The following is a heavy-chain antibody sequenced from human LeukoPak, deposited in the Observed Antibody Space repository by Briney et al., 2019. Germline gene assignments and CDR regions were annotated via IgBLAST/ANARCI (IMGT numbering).Heavy chain of an antibody. V-gene: IGHV3-30*04. CDR2: ISYDGSNK. D-gene: IGHD4-17*01. CDR1: GFTFSSYA. CDR3: ARDYAYGDYDDFFAYSADY. Sequence: PGGSLRLSCAASGFTFSSYAMHWVRQAPGKGLEWVAVISYDGSNKYYADSVKGRFTIFRDNSKNTLYLQMNSLRAEDTAVYYCARDYAYGDYDDFFAYSADYWGQGTLVTVSS. J-gene: IGHJ4*02.